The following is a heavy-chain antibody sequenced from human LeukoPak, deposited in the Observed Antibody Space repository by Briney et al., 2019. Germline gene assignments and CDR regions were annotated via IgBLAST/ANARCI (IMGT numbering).Heavy chain of an antibody. CDR3: ARGGFVVVPAATYYYYGMDV. D-gene: IGHD2-2*01. CDR1: GGTFSSYA. CDR2: IIPIFGTA. Sequence: GASVKVSCKASGGTFSSYAISWVRQAPGQGLEWMGGIIPIFGTANYAQKFQGRVTITADESTSTAYMELSSLRSEDTAVYYCARGGFVVVPAATYYYYGMDVWGQGTTVTVSS. J-gene: IGHJ6*02. V-gene: IGHV1-69*13.